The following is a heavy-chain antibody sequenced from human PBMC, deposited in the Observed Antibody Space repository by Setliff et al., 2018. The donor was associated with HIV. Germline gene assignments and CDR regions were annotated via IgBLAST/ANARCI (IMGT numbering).Heavy chain of an antibody. D-gene: IGHD6-13*01. V-gene: IGHV1-18*01. J-gene: IGHJ5*02. CDR3: ARATGAADL. Sequence: ASVKVSCKASGYIFTTFGFSWVRLAPGQGLEWMGWINTHNGNTHYAQRFQGRVTMTRDTSTTTAYMELRSLRSDDTAVYYCARATGAADLWGQGTKVTVSS. CDR1: GYIFTTFG. CDR2: INTHNGNT.